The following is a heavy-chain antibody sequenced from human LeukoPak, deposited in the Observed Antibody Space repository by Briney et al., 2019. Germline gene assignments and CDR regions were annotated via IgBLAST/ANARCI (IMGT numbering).Heavy chain of an antibody. CDR2: INHSGST. D-gene: IGHD3-10*01. V-gene: IGHV4-34*01. J-gene: IGHJ6*02. Sequence: PSETLSLTCAVYGGSFSGYYWSWIRQPPGKGLEWIGEINHSGSTNYNPSLKSRVTISVDTSKNQFSLKLSSVTAADTAVYYCARDYYGSGSQRRYGMDVWGQGTMVTVSS. CDR1: GGSFSGYY. CDR3: ARDYYGSGSQRRYGMDV.